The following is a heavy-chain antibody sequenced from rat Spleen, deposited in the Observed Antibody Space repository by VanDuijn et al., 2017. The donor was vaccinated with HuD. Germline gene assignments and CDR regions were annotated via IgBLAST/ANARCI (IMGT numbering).Heavy chain of an antibody. Sequence: EVELVDSGGGLVQPGRSLKLSCAASGITLNNYDMAWVRQAPTKGLEWVASINTSGGSTYYRDSVKGRFTVSRDNAKSTLYLQMDSLRSEDTATYYCARQGNWARWFPYWGQGTLVTVSS. D-gene: IGHD4-6*01. CDR2: INTSGGST. CDR1: GITLNNYD. J-gene: IGHJ3*01. V-gene: IGHV5-25*01. CDR3: ARQGNWARWFPY.